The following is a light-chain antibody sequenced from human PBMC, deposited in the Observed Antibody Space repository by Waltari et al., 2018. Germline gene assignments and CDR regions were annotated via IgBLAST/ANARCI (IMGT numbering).Light chain of an antibody. J-gene: IGLJ2*01. CDR2: QNN. V-gene: IGLV3-1*01. Sequence: SYDLTQPPSVYVSPGQTASITCSGDKLANKNVCWYQQKPGQSPVLVIYQNNKRPSGIPERFSASNSGSTATLTISGVQSIDEVDYYCQALDRRTVEVVFGGGTRLAVL. CDR1: KLANKN. CDR3: QALDRRTVEVV.